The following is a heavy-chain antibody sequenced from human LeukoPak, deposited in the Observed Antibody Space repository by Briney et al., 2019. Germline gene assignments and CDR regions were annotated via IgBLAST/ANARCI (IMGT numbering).Heavy chain of an antibody. J-gene: IGHJ6*02. CDR1: GFTFSSYE. CDR2: ISSSGSTI. Sequence: GSLRLSCAASGFTFSSYEMNWVRQAPGKGLEWVSYISSSGSTIYYADSVKGRFTISRDNAKNSLYLQMNSLRAEDTAVYYCARCDYYYYGMDVWGQGTTVTVSS. V-gene: IGHV3-48*03. CDR3: ARCDYYYYGMDV.